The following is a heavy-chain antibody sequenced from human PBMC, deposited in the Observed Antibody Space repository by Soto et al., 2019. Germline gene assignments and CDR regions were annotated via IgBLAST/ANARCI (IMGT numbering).Heavy chain of an antibody. J-gene: IGHJ4*02. CDR3: ARGDCGDYFDY. CDR2: IIPIFGTA. Sequence: AASVKVSCKASGGTFSSYAISWVRQAPGQGLEWMGGIIPIFGTANYAQKFQGRVTITADESTSTAYMELSSLSSEDTAVYYCARGDCGDYFDYWGQGTLVTVAS. V-gene: IGHV1-69*13. CDR1: GGTFSSYA. D-gene: IGHD4-17*01.